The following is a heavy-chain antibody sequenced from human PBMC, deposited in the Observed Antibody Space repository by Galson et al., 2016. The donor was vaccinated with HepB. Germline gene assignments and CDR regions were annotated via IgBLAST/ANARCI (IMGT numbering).Heavy chain of an antibody. CDR1: GFTVSRNY. Sequence: SLRLSCAASGFTVSRNYMTWVRQSPGQGLEWVAVIYSGGSSYYADSVKGRFTISRDTSKNTLSLQMKSLRVEDTSIYYCARDQDQFFGLDVWGQGTTVTVSS. D-gene: IGHD2-15*01. V-gene: IGHV3-53*01. CDR3: ARDQDQFFGLDV. J-gene: IGHJ6*02. CDR2: IYSGGSS.